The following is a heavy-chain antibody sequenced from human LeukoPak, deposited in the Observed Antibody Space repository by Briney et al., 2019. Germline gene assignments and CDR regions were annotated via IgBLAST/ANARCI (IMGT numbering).Heavy chain of an antibody. Sequence: GASVKVSCKASGYTFTGYYMHWVRQAPGQGLEWMRWINPNSGGTNYAQKFQGRVTMTRDTSISTAYMELSRLRSDDTAVYYCAIWFGELSSPNWFDPWGQGTLVTVSS. CDR3: AIWFGELSSPNWFDP. D-gene: IGHD3-10*01. J-gene: IGHJ5*02. V-gene: IGHV1-2*02. CDR1: GYTFTGYY. CDR2: INPNSGGT.